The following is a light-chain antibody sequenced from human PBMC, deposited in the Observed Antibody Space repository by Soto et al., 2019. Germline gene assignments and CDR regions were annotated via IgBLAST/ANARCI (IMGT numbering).Light chain of an antibody. Sequence: QSVLTQPPSASGTPGQRVTISCSGSSSNIGSYYVYWYQQLPGTAPKLLISRNDQRPSGVPDRFSGSKSGTSASLAISGLRYEDEADYYCAAWDDSLRVVFGVGTKRTVI. J-gene: IGLJ2*01. V-gene: IGLV1-47*01. CDR3: AAWDDSLRVV. CDR2: RND. CDR1: SSNIGSYY.